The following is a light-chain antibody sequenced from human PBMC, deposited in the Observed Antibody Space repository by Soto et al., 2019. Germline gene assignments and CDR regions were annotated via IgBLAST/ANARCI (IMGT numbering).Light chain of an antibody. CDR2: VAS. V-gene: IGKV1-39*01. J-gene: IGKJ4*01. Sequence: DIQMTQSPSSLSASVGDSVTITCRASQSINIYLSWYQQKPGKAPKLLINVASTLQGGVPSRFSGSGSGTEFTLAISSLQPEDSATYYCQQSFSTPQPFGGGTKVDIK. CDR3: QQSFSTPQP. CDR1: QSINIY.